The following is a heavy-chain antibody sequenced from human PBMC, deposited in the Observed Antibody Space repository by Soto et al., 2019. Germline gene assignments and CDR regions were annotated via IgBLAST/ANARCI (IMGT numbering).Heavy chain of an antibody. CDR2: IYYSGST. V-gene: IGHV4-59*01. CDR3: ASHYRRRGWEWATEPLFDY. Sequence: SETLSLTCTVSGGSISSYYWSWIRQPPGKGLEWIGYIYYSGSTNYNPSLKSRVTISVDTSKNQFSLKLSSATAADTAVYYCASHYRRRGWEWATEPLFDYWGQGTLVTVSS. J-gene: IGHJ4*02. CDR1: GGSISSYY. D-gene: IGHD6-19*01.